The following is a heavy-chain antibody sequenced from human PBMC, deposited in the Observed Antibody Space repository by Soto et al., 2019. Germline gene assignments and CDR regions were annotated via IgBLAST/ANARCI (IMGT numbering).Heavy chain of an antibody. Sequence: GGSLRLSCAASGFTFSDHYMDWVRQAPGKGLEWVGRTRNKVNSYTTTYAASVEGRFTISRVDSKNSLYLQMNSLTTEDTAVYYCARVRDDYSSFDFWGQGTLVTVSS. CDR3: ARVRDDYSSFDF. D-gene: IGHD4-4*01. CDR2: TRNKVNSYTT. V-gene: IGHV3-72*01. CDR1: GFTFSDHY. J-gene: IGHJ4*02.